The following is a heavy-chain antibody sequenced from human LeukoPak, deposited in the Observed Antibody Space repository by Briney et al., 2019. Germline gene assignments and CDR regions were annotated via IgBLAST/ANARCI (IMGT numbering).Heavy chain of an antibody. CDR2: ISGSGQST. D-gene: IGHD1-26*01. CDR1: GFTLVTYA. Sequence: GGSLRLSCAASGFTLVTYAMNWVRQAPGKGLEWVSGISGSGQSTYYAHSVKGRFTISRDNSKNTLYLQMSSLRAEDTAVYYCAKWWKWELRGDYYYYYGMDVWGQGTTVTVSS. CDR3: AKWWKWELRGDYYYYYGMDV. J-gene: IGHJ6*02. V-gene: IGHV3-23*01.